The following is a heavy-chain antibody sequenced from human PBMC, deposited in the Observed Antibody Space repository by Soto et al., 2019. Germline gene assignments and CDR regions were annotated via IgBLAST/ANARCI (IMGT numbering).Heavy chain of an antibody. Sequence: QVQLQQWGAGLLKLSETLSLTCAVYGGSFSGYYWSCIRQPPGMGLEWSGEINHIGTTNYNPSLKSRGTLSVDMSKIQFSLKLSSGTAASTAVYYCATQNVRFWEWLGKNWYYLDVWGNGTTVNVS. V-gene: IGHV4-34*01. J-gene: IGHJ6*03. D-gene: IGHD3-3*01. CDR1: GGSFSGYY. CDR2: INHIGTT. CDR3: ATQNVRFWEWLGKNWYYLDV.